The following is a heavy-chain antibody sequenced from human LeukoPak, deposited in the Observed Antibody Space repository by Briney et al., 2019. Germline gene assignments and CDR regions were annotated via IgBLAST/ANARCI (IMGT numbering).Heavy chain of an antibody. CDR2: IYHSGST. V-gene: IGHV4-30-2*01. CDR3: ARKDQLLTVLGGAFDY. Sequence: SETLSLTCTVSGGSISSGGYYWSWIRQPPGKGLEWIGYIYHSGSTYYNPSLKSRVTISVDRSKNQFSLKLSSVTAADTAVYYCARKDQLLTVLGGAFDYWGQGTLVTVSS. CDR1: GGSISSGGYY. J-gene: IGHJ4*02. D-gene: IGHD2-2*01.